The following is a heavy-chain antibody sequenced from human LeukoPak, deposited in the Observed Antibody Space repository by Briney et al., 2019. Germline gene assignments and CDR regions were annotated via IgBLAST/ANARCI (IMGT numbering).Heavy chain of an antibody. J-gene: IGHJ4*02. Sequence: SETLSLTCAVYGGSFSGYYWSLIRQPPGKGLEWIGYIYYSGSTYYNPSLKSRVTISVDTSKNQFSLKLSSVTAADTAVYYCASSKNRRYYYDSSGYLSWGQGTLVTVSS. CDR2: IYYSGST. CDR1: GGSFSGYY. CDR3: ASSKNRRYYYDSSGYLS. V-gene: IGHV4-30-4*08. D-gene: IGHD3-22*01.